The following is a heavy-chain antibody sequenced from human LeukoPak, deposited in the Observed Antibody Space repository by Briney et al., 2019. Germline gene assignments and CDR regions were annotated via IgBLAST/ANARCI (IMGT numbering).Heavy chain of an antibody. V-gene: IGHV7-4-1*02. Sequence: GASAKVSCKASGYTFTSYGMNWVRQAPGQGLEWMGWINTNTGNPTYAQGFTGRFVFSLDTSVSTAYLQISSLKAEETAVYYCARDPLVAGNIGGFDYWGQGTLVTVSS. CDR1: GYTFTSYG. CDR3: ARDPLVAGNIGGFDY. D-gene: IGHD6-19*01. J-gene: IGHJ4*02. CDR2: INTNTGNP.